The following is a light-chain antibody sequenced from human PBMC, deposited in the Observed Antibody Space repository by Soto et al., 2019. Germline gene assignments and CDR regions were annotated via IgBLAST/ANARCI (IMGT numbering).Light chain of an antibody. CDR1: QSISSW. J-gene: IGKJ4*01. CDR3: QQYNSYAPP. Sequence: DIQMTQSPSTLSASVGDRVTITCRASQSISSWLAWYQQKPGKAPKLLIYDASSLESGVPSRFSGSGSGTKFSITISRLQPDDFATYYCQQYNSYAPPFGGGTKVEIK. V-gene: IGKV1-5*01. CDR2: DAS.